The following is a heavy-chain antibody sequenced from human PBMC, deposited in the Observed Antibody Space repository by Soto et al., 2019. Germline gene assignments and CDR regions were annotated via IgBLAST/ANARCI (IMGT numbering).Heavy chain of an antibody. D-gene: IGHD4-17*01. Sequence: QLQLQESGPGLVKPSETLSLTCTVSGDSISSSSYYWGWIRQPPGKGLEWIGSIYYSGSTYYNPSLKSRVTISVDTSKNQFSLKLSSVTAADTAVYYCARHSHYGDYVGYWGQGTLVTVSS. V-gene: IGHV4-39*01. CDR3: ARHSHYGDYVGY. CDR1: GDSISSSSYY. J-gene: IGHJ4*02. CDR2: IYYSGST.